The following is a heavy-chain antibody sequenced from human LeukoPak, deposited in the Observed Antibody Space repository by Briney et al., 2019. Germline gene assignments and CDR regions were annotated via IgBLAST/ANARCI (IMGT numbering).Heavy chain of an antibody. V-gene: IGHV3-48*04. Sequence: GGSLRLSCVASGFTFSSYSMNWVRQAPGKGLEWVSYISSSSSTIYYADSVKGRFTISRDNAKNSLYLQMNSLRAEDTAVYYCARDRPVDPFDYWGQGTLVTVSS. CDR2: ISSSSSTI. CDR1: GFTFSSYS. J-gene: IGHJ4*02. D-gene: IGHD4-23*01. CDR3: ARDRPVDPFDY.